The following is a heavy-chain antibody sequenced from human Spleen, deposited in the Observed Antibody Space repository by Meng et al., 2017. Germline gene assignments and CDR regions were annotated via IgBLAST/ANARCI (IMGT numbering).Heavy chain of an antibody. V-gene: IGHV2-5*01. CDR3: AQRGRGYRYGCFSGNWFAP. J-gene: IGHJ5*02. Sequence: SGPTLVKPTQTLTLTCTFSVFSLSTSGVGVGWIRQPPGKALEWLALIYWNDDKRYSPSLKSRLTITKDTSKNQVDLTINDMEPVDKATYYCAQRGRGYRYGCFSGNWFAPWGQGTLVTVSS. CDR2: IYWNDDK. CDR1: VFSLSTSGVG. D-gene: IGHD5-18*01.